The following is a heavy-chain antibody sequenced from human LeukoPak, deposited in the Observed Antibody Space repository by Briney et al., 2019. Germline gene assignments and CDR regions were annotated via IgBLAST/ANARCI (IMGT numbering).Heavy chain of an antibody. Sequence: SETLSLTCTVSGGSISSSSYYWGWIRQPPGKGLEWIGSIYYSGSTYYNPSLKSRVTISVDTSKNQFSLKLSSVTAADTAVYYCARDGYGGFDYWGQGTLVTVSS. J-gene: IGHJ4*02. CDR3: ARDGYGGFDY. CDR2: IYYSGST. D-gene: IGHD5-18*01. CDR1: GGSISSSSYY. V-gene: IGHV4-39*07.